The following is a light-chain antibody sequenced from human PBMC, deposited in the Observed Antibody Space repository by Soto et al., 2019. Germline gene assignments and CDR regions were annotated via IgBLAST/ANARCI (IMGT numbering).Light chain of an antibody. CDR3: QQRSNWPIT. J-gene: IGKJ5*01. CDR2: DAS. CDR1: QSVSSY. Sequence: EIVLTQSPATLSLSPGEIATLSCRASQSVSSYLAWYQQKPGQAPRLLIYDASNRATGIPARFSGSGSGTDFTLTISSLEPEDFAVYSCQQRSNWPITFGQGTRLEIK. V-gene: IGKV3-11*01.